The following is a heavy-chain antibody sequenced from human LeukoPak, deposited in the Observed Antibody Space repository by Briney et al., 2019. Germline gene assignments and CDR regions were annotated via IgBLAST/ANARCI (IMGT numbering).Heavy chain of an antibody. D-gene: IGHD3-10*01. Sequence: GSLRLSCAASGFIFSDYYMSWIRQAPGKGLEWVSYISNSGSMIYYGDSVKGRFTISRDNAKNPLYLQMNSLRAEDTAVYYCARVSDGSGSHTDYWGQGTLVTVSS. CDR2: ISNSGSMI. CDR1: GFIFSDYY. CDR3: ARVSDGSGSHTDY. V-gene: IGHV3-11*04. J-gene: IGHJ4*02.